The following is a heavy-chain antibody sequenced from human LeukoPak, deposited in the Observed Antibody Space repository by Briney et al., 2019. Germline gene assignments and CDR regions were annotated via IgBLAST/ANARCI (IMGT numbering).Heavy chain of an antibody. Sequence: GGSLRLPCAASGFTVSSEYMSWVRQAPGKGLEWVSIIYSGGTTYYADSVKGRSTISRDISKNTVYLQMNNLRAEDTALFYCARALPAASHTSFDYWGQGALVTVSS. D-gene: IGHD2-2*01. CDR3: ARALPAASHTSFDY. J-gene: IGHJ4*02. CDR2: IYSGGTT. CDR1: GFTVSSEY. V-gene: IGHV3-66*01.